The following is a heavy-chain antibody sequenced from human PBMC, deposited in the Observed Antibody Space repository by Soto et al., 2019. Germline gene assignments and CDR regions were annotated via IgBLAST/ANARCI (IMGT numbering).Heavy chain of an antibody. CDR2: ISYEGSNK. J-gene: IGHJ1*01. Sequence: QVQLVESGGGVVQPGRSLRLSCAASGFTFSSYAMHWVRQAPGKGLEWVAVISYEGSNKYYADSVKGRFTISRDNSKNPLYLQRNSLRAEDTAVYYCARDSGDSRPHLGQGTLVTVSS. V-gene: IGHV3-30-3*01. D-gene: IGHD3-22*01. CDR3: ARDSGDSRPH. CDR1: GFTFSSYA.